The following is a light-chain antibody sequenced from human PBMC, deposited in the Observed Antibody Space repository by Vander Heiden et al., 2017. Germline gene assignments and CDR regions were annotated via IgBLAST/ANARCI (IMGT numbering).Light chain of an antibody. CDR3: QRYYTHPFT. CDR1: QDISNY. Sequence: DIQMTQSPSSLSASVGDRVTITCQASQDISNYLNWYQQKPGKAPKLLIYDASNLDTGVPSRFSGRASATDFTFTISILNPEDLATYYCQRYYTHPFTFGHGTRVEMK. CDR2: DAS. J-gene: IGKJ3*01. V-gene: IGKV1-33*01.